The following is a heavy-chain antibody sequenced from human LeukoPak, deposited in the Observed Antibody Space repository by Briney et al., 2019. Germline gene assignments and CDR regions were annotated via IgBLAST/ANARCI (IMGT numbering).Heavy chain of an antibody. CDR1: GGSISSSSYY. CDR3: ARIQGPGSYFDY. V-gene: IGHV4-39*01. J-gene: IGHJ4*02. Sequence: SETLSLTCTVSGGSISSSSYYWGWIRPPPGKGLEWIGSIYYSGSTYYNPSLKSRVTISVDTSKNQFSLQLSCVTAADTAVYYCARIQGPGSYFDYWGQGTLVTVSS. CDR2: IYYSGST. D-gene: IGHD1-26*01.